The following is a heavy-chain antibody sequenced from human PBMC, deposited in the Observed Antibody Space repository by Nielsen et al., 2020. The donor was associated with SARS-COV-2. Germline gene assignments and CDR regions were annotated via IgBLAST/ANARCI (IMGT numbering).Heavy chain of an antibody. CDR2: ISYDGSNK. CDR3: ARAVVSSPLYYFDY. Sequence: GGSLRLSCAASGFTFSSYAMHWVRQAPGKGLEWVAVISYDGSNKYYADSVKGRFTISRDNAKNSLYLQMNSLRAEDTAVYYCARAVVSSPLYYFDYWGQGTLVTVSS. J-gene: IGHJ4*02. CDR1: GFTFSSYA. V-gene: IGHV3-30*04. D-gene: IGHD2-15*01.